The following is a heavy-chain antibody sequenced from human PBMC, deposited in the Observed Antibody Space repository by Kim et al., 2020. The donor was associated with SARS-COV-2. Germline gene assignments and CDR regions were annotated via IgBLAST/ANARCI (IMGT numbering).Heavy chain of an antibody. D-gene: IGHD2-2*01. Sequence: SVKSRITINPDTSKNQFSLQLNSVTPEDTAVYYCAREPRDCTSTSCHFDYWGQGTLVTVSS. CDR3: AREPRDCTSTSCHFDY. J-gene: IGHJ4*02. V-gene: IGHV6-1*01.